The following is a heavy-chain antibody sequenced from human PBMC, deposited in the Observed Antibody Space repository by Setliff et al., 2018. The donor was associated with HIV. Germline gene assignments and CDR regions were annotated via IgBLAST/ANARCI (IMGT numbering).Heavy chain of an antibody. V-gene: IGHV3-13*01. D-gene: IGHD2-8*02. CDR1: GFTFSSYD. CDR3: AKSLLVAGNDY. CDR2: IGTGGDT. Sequence: PGGSLRLSCEASGFTFSSYDFHWVRQAAGKGLEWVSAIGTGGDTYYVDSVKGRFTISRENARNSLYLQMNSLRAGDTAVYYCAKSLLVAGNDYWGQGTLVTV. J-gene: IGHJ4*02.